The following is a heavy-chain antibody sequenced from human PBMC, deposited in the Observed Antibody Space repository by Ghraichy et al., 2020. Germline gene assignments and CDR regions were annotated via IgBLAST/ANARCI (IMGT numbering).Heavy chain of an antibody. V-gene: IGHV3-7*01. CDR2: INKDGSEK. CDR3: ARDRSSYYDSTDTRLRQMDV. CDR1: GFMFNNNW. J-gene: IGHJ6*04. Sequence: GGSLRLSCAASGFMFNNNWMSWVRQAPGKGLEWVANINKDGSEKYYVASVEGRFTISRDNAKKSLYLQMNSLRAEDTAVYYCARDRSSYYDSTDTRLRQMDVWGKGTTVTVSS. D-gene: IGHD3-22*01.